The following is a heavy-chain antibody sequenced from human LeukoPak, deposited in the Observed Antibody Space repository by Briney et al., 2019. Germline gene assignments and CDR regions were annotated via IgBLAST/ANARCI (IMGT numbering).Heavy chain of an antibody. CDR1: GGSINSFY. CDR3: ARVGGMTTINNAAFDI. D-gene: IGHD5-24*01. V-gene: IGHV4-59*01. CDR2: IYHSGST. Sequence: SQTLSLTCTVSGGSINSFYWNWIRQPPGKEPEWIGYIYHSGSTNYNPSLKSRLTISLDRPKNQFSLKLTSVTAADTAIYYYARVGGMTTINNAAFDIWGQGTMVTVSS. J-gene: IGHJ3*02.